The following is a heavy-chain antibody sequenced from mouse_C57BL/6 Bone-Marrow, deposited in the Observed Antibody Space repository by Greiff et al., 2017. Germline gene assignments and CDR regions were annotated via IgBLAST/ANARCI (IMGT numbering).Heavy chain of an antibody. J-gene: IGHJ3*01. CDR2: IHPNSGST. CDR3: ARPIYYGNSWFAY. V-gene: IGHV1-64*01. D-gene: IGHD2-1*01. Sequence: VKLQQPGAELVKPGASVKLSCKASGYTFTSYWMHWVKQRPGQGLEWIGMIHPNSGSTNYNEKFKSKATLTVDKSSSTAYMQLSSLTSEDSAVYYCARPIYYGNSWFAYWGQGPLVTVSA. CDR1: GYTFTSYW.